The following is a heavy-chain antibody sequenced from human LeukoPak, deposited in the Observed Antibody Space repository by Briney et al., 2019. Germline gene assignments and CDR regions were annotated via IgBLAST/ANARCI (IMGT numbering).Heavy chain of an antibody. Sequence: ASVKVSCKASGYTFTSYGISWVRQAPGQALEWMGWISTYNGNTNYAQKLQGRVTMTTDTSTSTAYMELRSLRSDDTAVYYCARTMVRGAYNWFDPWGQGTLVTVSS. J-gene: IGHJ5*02. V-gene: IGHV1-18*01. CDR2: ISTYNGNT. CDR3: ARTMVRGAYNWFDP. CDR1: GYTFTSYG. D-gene: IGHD3-10*01.